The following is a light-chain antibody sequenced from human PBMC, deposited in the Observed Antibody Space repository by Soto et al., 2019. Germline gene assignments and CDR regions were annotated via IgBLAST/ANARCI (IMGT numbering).Light chain of an antibody. CDR1: QSISTW. V-gene: IGKV1-5*01. Sequence: DIQMTQSPSTLSASVGDRITITCRASQSISTWLAWYQQTPGKAPKLLIYDASYLERGVPSRVSGSGSGTEFTLTISDLQPDDLATYYCQQYNSFWTFGQGTKVEI. CDR3: QQYNSFWT. CDR2: DAS. J-gene: IGKJ1*01.